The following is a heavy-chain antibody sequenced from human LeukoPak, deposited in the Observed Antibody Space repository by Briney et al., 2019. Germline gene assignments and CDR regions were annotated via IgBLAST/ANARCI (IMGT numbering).Heavy chain of an antibody. D-gene: IGHD3-22*01. J-gene: IGHJ3*02. V-gene: IGHV4-39*07. CDR2: IYISGST. Sequence: SETLSLTCTVSGGSISSSSYYWGWIRQPPGKGLEWIGSIYISGSTNDNPSLKNRVTISVDTSKNQFSLKLSSVTAADTAVYYCARDSYYYDSSGSGAFDIWGQGTMVTVSS. CDR3: ARDSYYYDSSGSGAFDI. CDR1: GGSISSSSYY.